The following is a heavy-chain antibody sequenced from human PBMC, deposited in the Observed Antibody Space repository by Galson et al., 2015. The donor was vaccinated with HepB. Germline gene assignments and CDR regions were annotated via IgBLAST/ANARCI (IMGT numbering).Heavy chain of an antibody. Sequence: ETLSLTCTVSGGSMTYYWTWIRQPPGKGLEWIGRIYHTGSANYNPSLKSRVTISVDTSKNQFYLRLSSVTATDTAVYYCARHLFWSGPFDYWGQGALVTVSS. CDR3: ARHLFWSGPFDY. CDR1: GGSMTYY. D-gene: IGHD3-3*01. V-gene: IGHV4-59*08. CDR2: IYHTGSA. J-gene: IGHJ4*02.